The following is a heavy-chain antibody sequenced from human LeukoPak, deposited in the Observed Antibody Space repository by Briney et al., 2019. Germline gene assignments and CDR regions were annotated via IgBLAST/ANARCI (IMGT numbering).Heavy chain of an antibody. CDR1: GYSISSGYY. J-gene: IGHJ4*02. V-gene: IGHV4-38-2*01. CDR2: IYHSGST. Sequence: SETLSLTCAVSGYSISSGYYWGWIRQPPGKGLEWIGSIYHSGSTYYNPSLKSRVTISVDTSKNQFSLKLSSVTAADTAVYYCARLPPVTTVTTPGHRFDYWGQGTLVTVSS. D-gene: IGHD4-11*01. CDR3: ARLPPVTTVTTPGHRFDY.